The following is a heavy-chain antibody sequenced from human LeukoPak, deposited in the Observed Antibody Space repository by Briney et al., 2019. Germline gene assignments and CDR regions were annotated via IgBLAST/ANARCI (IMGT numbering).Heavy chain of an antibody. CDR2: INPDSGAA. CDR1: GYTFIDYY. D-gene: IGHD4-11*01. Sequence: ASVKVSCKASGYTFIDYYMHWVRQAPGQGLEWMGRINPDSGAADYTEEFQGRVTMTRDTSINTVYMELSRLRSDDTALYYCARASYSNYATHFDYWPQGTLVPVSS. V-gene: IGHV1-2*06. CDR3: ARASYSNYATHFDY. J-gene: IGHJ4*02.